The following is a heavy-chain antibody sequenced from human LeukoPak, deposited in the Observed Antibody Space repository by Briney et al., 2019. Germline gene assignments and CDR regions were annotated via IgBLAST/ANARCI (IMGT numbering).Heavy chain of an antibody. CDR2: LYPGNSDS. CDR1: GYSFTSYW. V-gene: IGHV5-51*01. Sequence: AETLSFSCTGSGYSFTSYWIVWQRQMPGKGLEWLGILYPGNSDSTYSSSFQGPITISADKSITTAYLHWLSLKASATAMYYCARLESVRAGLDYWGQGTLVTVSS. D-gene: IGHD3-10*02. CDR3: ARLESVRAGLDY. J-gene: IGHJ4*02.